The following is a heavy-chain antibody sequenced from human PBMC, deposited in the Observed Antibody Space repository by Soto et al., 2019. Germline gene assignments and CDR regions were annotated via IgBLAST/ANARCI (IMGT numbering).Heavy chain of an antibody. V-gene: IGHV4-4*09. CDR2: HHSDST. J-gene: IGHJ4*02. CDR1: GGSMRGQH. D-gene: IGHD3-16*01. CDR3: ATYTVGEGGRGY. Sequence: QVQLQESGPGLVKPSETLSLICTVSGGSMRGQHWSWIRQPPGKGLEWIGHHSDSTNYNPSLKSRITISTDTSKNQFSLKLSSVTAADTAVYYCATYTVGEGGRGYWGQGTLVTVSS.